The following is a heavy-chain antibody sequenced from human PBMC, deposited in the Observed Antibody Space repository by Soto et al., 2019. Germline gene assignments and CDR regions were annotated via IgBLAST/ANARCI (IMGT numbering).Heavy chain of an antibody. Sequence: QVQLVESGGGVVQPGRSLRLSCAASGFTFSTYIMHWVRQAPGKGLEWVAVIWYDGSNKYYADSVKGRFTISRDNSKNTLYLQMNRLRPEDTAVYYCARESDAFDIWGQGTMVTVSS. CDR3: ARESDAFDI. J-gene: IGHJ3*02. CDR2: IWYDGSNK. V-gene: IGHV3-33*08. CDR1: GFTFSTYI.